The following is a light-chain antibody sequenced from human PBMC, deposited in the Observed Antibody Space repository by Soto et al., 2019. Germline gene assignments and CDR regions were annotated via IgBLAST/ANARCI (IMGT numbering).Light chain of an antibody. CDR3: SSYTSSSTLV. Sequence: QSLLTQPACVSGSPGQSITISCTGTSSDVGGYNYVSWYQQHPGKAPKLMIYDVSNRPSGVSNRFSGSKSGNTASLTISGLQAEDEADYYCSSYTSSSTLVFGTGTKLTVL. CDR2: DVS. CDR1: SSDVGGYNY. J-gene: IGLJ1*01. V-gene: IGLV2-14*01.